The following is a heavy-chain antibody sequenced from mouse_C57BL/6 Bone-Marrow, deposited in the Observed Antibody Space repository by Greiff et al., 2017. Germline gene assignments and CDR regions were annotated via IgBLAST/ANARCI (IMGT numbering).Heavy chain of an antibody. CDR3: ARRITVDY. J-gene: IGHJ2*01. V-gene: IGHV1-81*01. Sequence: QVQLKQSGAELARPGASVKLSCTASGYTFTSYGISWVKQRTGQGLGWIGEIYPRSGNTYYNEKFKGKATLTADKSSSTAYMELRSLTSEDSAVYFCARRITVDYWGQGTTLTVSS. D-gene: IGHD1-1*01. CDR2: IYPRSGNT. CDR1: GYTFTSYG.